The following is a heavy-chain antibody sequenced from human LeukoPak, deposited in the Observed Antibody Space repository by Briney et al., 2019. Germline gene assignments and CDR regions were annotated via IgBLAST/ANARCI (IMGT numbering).Heavy chain of an antibody. CDR3: ATRRDIVVVPAASPTFFDY. V-gene: IGHV4-38-2*02. Sequence: PSETLSFTCTVSGCSISGYYWSWIRQPPGKGLEWIGSIYHSGSTYYNQSLKSRITISVDTSKNQFSMKLSSVTAADTAVYYCATRRDIVVVPAASPTFFDYWGQGTLVTVSS. CDR2: IYHSGST. CDR1: GCSISGYY. J-gene: IGHJ4*02. D-gene: IGHD2-2*01.